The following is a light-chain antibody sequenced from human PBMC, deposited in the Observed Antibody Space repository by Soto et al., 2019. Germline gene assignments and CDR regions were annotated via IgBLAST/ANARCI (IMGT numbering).Light chain of an antibody. CDR2: ATS. CDR3: QQSYSSPRT. CDR1: QSITSY. Sequence: DIQMTQSPSSLSASLADRVTITCRASQSITSYLNWYQQKPGKAPKLLIYATSSLQSGVPSRFSVSGSRTDFTLTISSLQPEDFATYYCQQSYSSPRTFGQGTKLEVK. J-gene: IGKJ2*02. V-gene: IGKV1-39*01.